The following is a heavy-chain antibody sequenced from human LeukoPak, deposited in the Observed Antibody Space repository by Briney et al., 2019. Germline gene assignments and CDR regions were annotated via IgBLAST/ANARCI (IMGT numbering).Heavy chain of an antibody. CDR3: AKHSWRYCTNIITSCPPYWYFDL. D-gene: IGHD2-2*01. CDR2: ISYDGSNK. J-gene: IGHJ2*01. CDR1: GFTFSSYA. V-gene: IGHV3-30-3*02. Sequence: GGSLRLSCAASGFTFSSYAMHWVRQAPGKGLEWVAVISYDGSNKYYADSVKGRFTISRDNAKKSVYLQMNSLRGEDTAVYYCAKHSWRYCTNIITSCPPYWYFDLWGRGTLVTVSS.